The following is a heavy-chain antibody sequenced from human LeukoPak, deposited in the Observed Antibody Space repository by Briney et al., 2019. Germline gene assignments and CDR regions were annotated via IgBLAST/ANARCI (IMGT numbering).Heavy chain of an antibody. Sequence: ASVKVSCKASGYTFTSYGISWVRQAPGQGLEWMGWISAYNGNTNYAQKLQGRVTMTTDTSTSTAYMELRSLRSDDTAVYYCARDCTNGVCYNYFDYWGQGTLVTVSS. CDR1: GYTFTSYG. J-gene: IGHJ4*02. V-gene: IGHV1-18*01. D-gene: IGHD2-8*01. CDR2: ISAYNGNT. CDR3: ARDCTNGVCYNYFDY.